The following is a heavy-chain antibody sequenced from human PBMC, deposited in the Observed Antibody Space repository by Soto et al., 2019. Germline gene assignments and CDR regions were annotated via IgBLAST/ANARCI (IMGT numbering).Heavy chain of an antibody. D-gene: IGHD4-17*01. CDR1: GFTCSSYA. J-gene: IGHJ5*02. V-gene: IGHV3-64*01. CDR2: ISSNGGST. CDR3: ARGTIGDYPDWFDP. Sequence: VGSLRLSCAASGFTCSSYAMHWVRQAPGKGLEYVSAISSNGGSTYYANSVKGRFTISRDNSKNTLYLQMGSLRAEDMAVYYCARGTIGDYPDWFDPWGQGTLVTVSS.